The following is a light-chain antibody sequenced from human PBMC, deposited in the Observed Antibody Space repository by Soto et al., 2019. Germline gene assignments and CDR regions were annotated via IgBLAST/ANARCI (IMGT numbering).Light chain of an antibody. V-gene: IGKV3-20*01. Sequence: TQSPSSLSASVGDSVTITCRPSQDIRNDLAWYQQKPGQAPRLLIYGASSRATGIPDRFSGSGSGTDFTLTISRLEPEDFAVYYCQQYGNSPITFGQGTRLEIK. CDR3: QQYGNSPIT. J-gene: IGKJ5*01. CDR1: QDIRND. CDR2: GAS.